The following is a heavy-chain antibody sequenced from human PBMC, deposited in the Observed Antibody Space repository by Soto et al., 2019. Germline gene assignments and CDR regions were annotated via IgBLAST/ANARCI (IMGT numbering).Heavy chain of an antibody. Sequence: SETLSLTCNVSGGAISKFYWAWIRKTAGNGLEWMGRVYATGTTDYNPSLRSRVAMSVDISKKTFSLRLRSVTGADSGVYYCVRDGSKSLRDWFDPWGQGILVTVSS. CDR2: VYATGTT. J-gene: IGHJ5*02. CDR3: VRDGSKSLRDWFDP. V-gene: IGHV4-4*07. CDR1: GGAISKFY.